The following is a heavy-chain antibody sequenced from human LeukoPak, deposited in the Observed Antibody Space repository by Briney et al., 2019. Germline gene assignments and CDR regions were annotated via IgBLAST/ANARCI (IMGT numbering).Heavy chain of an antibody. CDR1: GFTFSTYV. D-gene: IGHD6-19*01. V-gene: IGHV3-64*04. Sequence: GGSLRLSCSVSGFTFSTYVMHWVRQAPGKGLEYVSAISSNGDNTYYADSVKGRFTISRDNAKNSLYLQMNSLRAEDTAVYYCARLRPVAGRAYWGQGALVTVSS. J-gene: IGHJ4*02. CDR2: ISSNGDNT. CDR3: ARLRPVAGRAY.